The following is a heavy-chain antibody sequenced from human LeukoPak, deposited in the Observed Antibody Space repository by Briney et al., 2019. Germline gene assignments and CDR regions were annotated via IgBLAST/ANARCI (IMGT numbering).Heavy chain of an antibody. Sequence: SETLSLTCDVSGGSISGNYWSWIRQPAGKGLEWVGRVHTSGSTNYNPSLKSRVTLSQDTSKNQFYLRLTSVTAADTAVYYCVRQSSYSDTSGRIPYAFDIWGQGTMVTVSS. D-gene: IGHD3-22*01. CDR3: VRQSSYSDTSGRIPYAFDI. V-gene: IGHV4-4*07. J-gene: IGHJ3*02. CDR1: GGSISGNY. CDR2: VHTSGST.